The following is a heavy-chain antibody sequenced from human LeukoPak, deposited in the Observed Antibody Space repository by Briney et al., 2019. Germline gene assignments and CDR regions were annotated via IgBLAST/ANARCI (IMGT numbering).Heavy chain of an antibody. Sequence: PGGSLRLSCAASGFTFSSYAMSWVRQAPGKGLEWVSFIYSGGSTYYADSVKGRFTISRDNSKNTLYLQMNSLRAEDSAVYYCARDLYSSSRNNFDYWGQGTLVTVSS. D-gene: IGHD6-13*01. V-gene: IGHV3-23*03. J-gene: IGHJ4*02. CDR1: GFTFSSYA. CDR3: ARDLYSSSRNNFDY. CDR2: IYSGGST.